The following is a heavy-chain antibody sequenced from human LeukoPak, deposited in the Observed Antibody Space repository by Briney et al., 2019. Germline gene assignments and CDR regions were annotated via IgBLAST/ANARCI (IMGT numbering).Heavy chain of an antibody. Sequence: GGSLRLSCAASGFTFSSYSMNWVRQAPGKGLEWVSSISSSSSYIYYADSVKGRFTISRDNAKNSLYLQMNSLRAEDTAVYYCAKDIIPRYCSSTSCYTGAFDIWGQGTMVTVSS. CDR2: ISSSSSYI. D-gene: IGHD2-2*02. CDR3: AKDIIPRYCSSTSCYTGAFDI. J-gene: IGHJ3*02. V-gene: IGHV3-21*04. CDR1: GFTFSSYS.